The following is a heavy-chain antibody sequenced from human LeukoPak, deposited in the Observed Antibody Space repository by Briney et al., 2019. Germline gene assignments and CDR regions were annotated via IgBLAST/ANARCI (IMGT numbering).Heavy chain of an antibody. D-gene: IGHD3-3*01. Sequence: PSETLSLTCAVYGGSFGGYYWSWIRQPPGKGLEWIGEINHSGSTNYNPSLKSRVTISVDTSKNQFSLKLSSVTAADTAVYYCARDHHYDFWSGYNHYYGMDVWGQGTTVTVSS. CDR1: GGSFGGYY. V-gene: IGHV4-34*01. CDR2: INHSGST. J-gene: IGHJ6*02. CDR3: ARDHHYDFWSGYNHYYGMDV.